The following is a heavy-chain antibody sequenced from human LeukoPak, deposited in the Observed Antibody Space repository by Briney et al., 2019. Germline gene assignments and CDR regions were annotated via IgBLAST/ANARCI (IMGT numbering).Heavy chain of an antibody. J-gene: IGHJ3*02. CDR1: GGSISTYY. CDR2: IYYSGTT. Sequence: SETLSLTCTVSGGSISTYYWSWIRHPPGEGLEWIGSIYYSGTTHSNPSLKSRATISVDTSKNHLSLKVNSVTAADTAVYYCARGASRTLYDAFDIWGRGTMVTVSS. CDR3: ARGASRTLYDAFDI. D-gene: IGHD3-16*01. V-gene: IGHV4-59*01.